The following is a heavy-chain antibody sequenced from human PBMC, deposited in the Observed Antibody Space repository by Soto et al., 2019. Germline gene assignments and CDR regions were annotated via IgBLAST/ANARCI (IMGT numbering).Heavy chain of an antibody. Sequence: QVQLQESGPGLVKPSQTLSLTCTVSGGSISSGGYYWSWIRQHPGKGLEWIGYIYYSGSTYYNPSFKIRVTISVDTSKNQFSLKLSSVTAADTAVYYCARDGTYYYDNSAVWGQGTLVTVSS. CDR1: GGSISSGGYY. CDR3: ARDGTYYYDNSAV. CDR2: IYYSGST. J-gene: IGHJ4*02. V-gene: IGHV4-31*03. D-gene: IGHD3-22*01.